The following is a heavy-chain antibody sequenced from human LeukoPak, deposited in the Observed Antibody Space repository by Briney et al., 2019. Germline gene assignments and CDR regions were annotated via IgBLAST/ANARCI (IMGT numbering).Heavy chain of an antibody. Sequence: GASVKVSCKASGYTFTSYGISWVRQAPGQGLEWMGWISAYNGNTNYAQKLQGRVTMTTDTSTSTAYMELRSLRSDDTAVYYCARDLGYGDPLYYYYYMDVWGKGTTVTVSS. V-gene: IGHV1-18*01. CDR3: ARDLGYGDPLYYYYYMDV. CDR1: GYTFTSYG. D-gene: IGHD4-17*01. CDR2: ISAYNGNT. J-gene: IGHJ6*03.